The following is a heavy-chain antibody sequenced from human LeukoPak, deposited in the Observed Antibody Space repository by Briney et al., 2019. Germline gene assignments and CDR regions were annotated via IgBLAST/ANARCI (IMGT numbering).Heavy chain of an antibody. D-gene: IGHD3-10*01. CDR3: ARGYGSGSLRPFDY. J-gene: IGHJ4*02. Sequence: GGSLRLSCAASGFTFSSYWMHWVRQAPGKGLVWVSRINSDGSDTSYADSVKGRFTISRDNAENTLFLQMNSLRAEDTAVYYCARGYGSGSLRPFDYWGQGTLVTVSS. CDR1: GFTFSSYW. CDR2: INSDGSDT. V-gene: IGHV3-74*01.